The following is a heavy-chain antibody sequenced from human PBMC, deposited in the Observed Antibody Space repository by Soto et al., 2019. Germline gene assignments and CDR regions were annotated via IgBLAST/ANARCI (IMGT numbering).Heavy chain of an antibody. J-gene: IGHJ6*02. CDR2: IYYSGST. CDR3: ARGPTVSPGGYYYGMDV. V-gene: IGHV4-59*01. CDR1: GGSISSYY. D-gene: IGHD4-4*01. Sequence: LSLTCTVSGGSISSYYWSWIRQPPGKGLEWIGHIYYSGSTNYNPSLKSRVTISVDTSKNQFSLKLNSVTAADTAVYYCARGPTVSPGGYYYGMDVWGQGTTVTVS.